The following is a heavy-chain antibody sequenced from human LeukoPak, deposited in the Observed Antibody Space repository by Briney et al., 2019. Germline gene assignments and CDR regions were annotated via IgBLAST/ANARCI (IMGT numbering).Heavy chain of an antibody. CDR3: ARSYYFGSGRPNWFDR. J-gene: IGHJ5*02. D-gene: IGHD3-10*01. V-gene: IGHV4-30-4*01. CDR1: GGSISSGDYD. Sequence: PSQTLSLTRTVRGGSISSGDYDWGWIRQPPGKGLEWIGYIYYTGSTYYNPSLKSRVTISVDTSKNQFSLKLTSVTAADTAMYYCARSYYFGSGRPNWFDRWGQGTLVTVSS. CDR2: IYYTGST.